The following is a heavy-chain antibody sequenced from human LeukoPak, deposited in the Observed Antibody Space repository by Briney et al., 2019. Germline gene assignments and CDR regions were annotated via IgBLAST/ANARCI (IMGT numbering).Heavy chain of an antibody. J-gene: IGHJ4*02. D-gene: IGHD3-9*01. CDR3: ARTYYDILTGYNPYFDY. Sequence: PGGSLRLSCAASGFTFTTYSMNWVRQAPGKGLEWVSSITSSSTSMYYAGSVKGRFTISRDNAKNSLYLQMISLRAEDTAVYYCARTYYDILTGYNPYFDYWGQGTLVTVSS. V-gene: IGHV3-21*01. CDR2: ITSSSTSM. CDR1: GFTFTTYS.